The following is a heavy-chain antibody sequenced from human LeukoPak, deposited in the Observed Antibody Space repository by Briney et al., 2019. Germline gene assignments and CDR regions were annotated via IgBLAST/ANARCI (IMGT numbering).Heavy chain of an antibody. J-gene: IGHJ4*02. Sequence: SETLSLTCTVSGGSISSGGYYWSWIRQHPGKGLEWIGYIYDSGSTHYNSSLKSRVTISADTSNNRFSLKLSFVTAADTAVYYCGTWSGGAFDYWGQGTLVTVSS. D-gene: IGHD3-10*01. CDR3: GTWSGGAFDY. CDR1: GGSISSGGYY. CDR2: IYDSGST. V-gene: IGHV4-31*03.